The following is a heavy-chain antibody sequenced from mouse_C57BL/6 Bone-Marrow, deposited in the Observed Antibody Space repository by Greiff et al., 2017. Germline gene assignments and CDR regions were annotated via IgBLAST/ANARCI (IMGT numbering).Heavy chain of an antibody. J-gene: IGHJ3*01. Sequence: VQLKESGGGLVKPRGSLKLSCAASGFTFSSYAMSWVRQTPEKRLEWVATISDGGSYTYYPDNVKGRCTISRDNAKNNLYLQMSHLKSEDTAMYYGARGAYYSNSYWGQGTLVTVSA. D-gene: IGHD2-5*01. CDR2: ISDGGSYT. V-gene: IGHV5-4*01. CDR1: GFTFSSYA. CDR3: ARGAYYSNSY.